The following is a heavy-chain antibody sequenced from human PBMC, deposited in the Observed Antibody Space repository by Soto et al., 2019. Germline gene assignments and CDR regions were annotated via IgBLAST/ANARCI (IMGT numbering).Heavy chain of an antibody. CDR3: AIARRGYSYGPFDY. V-gene: IGHV3-23*01. J-gene: IGHJ4*02. CDR2: ISGSGGST. D-gene: IGHD5-18*01. Sequence: LRLPCAASGFTFSSYAMSWVRQAPGKGLEWVSAISGSGGSTYYADSVKGRFTISRDNSKNTLYLQMNSLRDEDTAVYSCAIARRGYSYGPFDYWGQGTLVTVSS. CDR1: GFTFSSYA.